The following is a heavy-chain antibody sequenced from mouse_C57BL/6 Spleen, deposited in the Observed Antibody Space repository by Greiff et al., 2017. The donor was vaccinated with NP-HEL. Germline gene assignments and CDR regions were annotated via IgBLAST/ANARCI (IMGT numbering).Heavy chain of an antibody. Sequence: VQLQQSGAELVKPGASVKLSCKASGYTFTSYWMHWVKQRPGQGLEWIGMIHPNSGSTNYNEKFKSKATLTVDKSSSTAYMQLSSLTSEDSAVYYCARNDYDCMDYWGQGTSVTVSS. J-gene: IGHJ4*01. CDR2: IHPNSGST. CDR1: GYTFTSYW. V-gene: IGHV1-64*01. D-gene: IGHD2-4*01. CDR3: ARNDYDCMDY.